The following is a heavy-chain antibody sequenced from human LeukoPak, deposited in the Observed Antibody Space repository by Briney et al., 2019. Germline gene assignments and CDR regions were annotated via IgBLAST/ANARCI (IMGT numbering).Heavy chain of an antibody. D-gene: IGHD6-19*01. J-gene: IGHJ3*02. CDR1: GXTFSSYS. CDR2: ISATSSYI. CDR3: ARDKTEQWLVLEAFDI. V-gene: IGHV3-21*01. Sequence: PGGSLRLSCAVSGXTFSSYSMNWVRQTPGKGLEWVSSISATSSYIYYADSARGRFTISRDNAKNSLYLQMNSLRAEDTAVYYCARDKTEQWLVLEAFDIWGQGTVVTVSS.